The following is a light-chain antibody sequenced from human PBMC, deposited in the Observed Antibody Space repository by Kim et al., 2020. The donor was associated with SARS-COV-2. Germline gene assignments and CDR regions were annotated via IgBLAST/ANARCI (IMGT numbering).Light chain of an antibody. Sequence: RVTTSLSGSSSNIGSNAVAWYQQLPGTAPKLLIYTNNQRPSGVPDRFSRSKSGTSASLAINGLQSQDEADYYCAAWDDSLNGRGVFGGGTKVTVL. V-gene: IGLV1-44*01. CDR2: TNN. J-gene: IGLJ2*01. CDR1: SSNIGSNA. CDR3: AAWDDSLNGRGV.